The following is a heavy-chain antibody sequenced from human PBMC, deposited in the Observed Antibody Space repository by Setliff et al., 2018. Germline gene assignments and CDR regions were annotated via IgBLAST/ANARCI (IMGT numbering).Heavy chain of an antibody. J-gene: IGHJ4*02. CDR1: GYTFNFYG. CDR2: INTDSGNT. D-gene: IGHD1-26*01. V-gene: IGHV1-3*04. Sequence: ASVKVSCKASGYTFNFYGMHWVRQAPGQRPEWMGWINTDSGNTRYSQKFQGRVPIARDTSASTAYMELSSLRSEDTAIYFCARGQDSGSWIIDGWGQGTLVTVSS. CDR3: ARGQDSGSWIIDG.